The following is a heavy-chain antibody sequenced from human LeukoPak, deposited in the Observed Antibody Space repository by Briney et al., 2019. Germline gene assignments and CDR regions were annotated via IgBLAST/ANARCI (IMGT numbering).Heavy chain of an antibody. Sequence: SESLSLTCTVSGEPLGTFYWSWIRQPAGQGLEYIGRIHTNGYTNYKPSLNSRVTMSVDSSKNQFSLTLRSVTATDTAIYYCARAHSGLYLDSWGQGTLVTVSS. J-gene: IGHJ4*02. CDR2: IHTNGYT. D-gene: IGHD2-15*01. CDR3: ARAHSGLYLDS. V-gene: IGHV4-4*07. CDR1: GEPLGTFY.